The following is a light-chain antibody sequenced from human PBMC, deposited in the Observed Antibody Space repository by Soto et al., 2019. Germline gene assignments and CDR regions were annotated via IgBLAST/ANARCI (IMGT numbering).Light chain of an antibody. V-gene: IGLV2-11*01. CDR1: RSDVGGYHY. CDR2: DVN. Sequence: QSALTQPRSVSGSPGQSVSISCTGTRSDVGGYHYVSWYQHRPGKAPELIIHDVNKRPSGVPDRFSGSKSGNTASLTISGLQAEDEAEYYCGSYGGSYNLVFGGGTKLTVL. CDR3: GSYGGSYNLV. J-gene: IGLJ3*02.